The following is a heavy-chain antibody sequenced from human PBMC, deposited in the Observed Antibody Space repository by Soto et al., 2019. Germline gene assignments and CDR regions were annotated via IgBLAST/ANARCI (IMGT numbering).Heavy chain of an antibody. V-gene: IGHV1-18*01. D-gene: IGHD3-3*01. CDR1: GYTFTNYG. J-gene: IGHJ4*02. Sequence: ASVKVSCKASGYTFTNYGISWVRQAPGQGLEWMGWINTYNGNTNHAQKLQGRVTMTTDTSTSTAYMELRSLRSDDTAVYYCARGYDFWSGQDYWGQGTLVTVSS. CDR3: ARGYDFWSGQDY. CDR2: INTYNGNT.